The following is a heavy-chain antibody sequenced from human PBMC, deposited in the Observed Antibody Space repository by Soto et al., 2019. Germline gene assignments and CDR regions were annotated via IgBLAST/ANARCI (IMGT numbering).Heavy chain of an antibody. Sequence: GGSLRLSCAASGFTFSSYAMSWVRQAPGKGLEWVSAISGSGGSTYYADSVKGRFTISRDNAKNSLYLQMNSLRAEDTAVYYCARATGTRNWFDPWGQGTLVTVSS. D-gene: IGHD1-1*01. CDR2: ISGSGGST. CDR3: ARATGTRNWFDP. CDR1: GFTFSSYA. V-gene: IGHV3-23*01. J-gene: IGHJ5*02.